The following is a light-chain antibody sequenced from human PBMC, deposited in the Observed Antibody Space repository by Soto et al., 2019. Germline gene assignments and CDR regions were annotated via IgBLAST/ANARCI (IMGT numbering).Light chain of an antibody. CDR3: SSYTTSNTFDV. V-gene: IGLV2-14*01. CDR1: DSDVGGYNY. Sequence: QSVLTQPASVSGSAGQSITISCTGTDSDVGGYNYVSWYQHHPGKAPKLTIYEVTNRPTGVSNRFSGSKSGNTASLTISGLQAEDEADYYCSSYTTSNTFDVFGTGTKLTVL. CDR2: EVT. J-gene: IGLJ1*01.